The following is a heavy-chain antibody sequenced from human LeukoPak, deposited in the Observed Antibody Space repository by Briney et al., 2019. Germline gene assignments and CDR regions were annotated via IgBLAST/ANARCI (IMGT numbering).Heavy chain of an antibody. Sequence: ASVKVSCKASGYSFTSYDLNWVRQATGQGLEWMGWINTNTGNPTYAQGFTGRFVFSLDTSVSTAYLQISSLKAEDTAVYYCARVVGCGGDCCSGISDYWGQGTLVTVSS. D-gene: IGHD2-21*02. CDR3: ARVVGCGGDCCSGISDY. CDR1: GYSFTSYD. J-gene: IGHJ4*02. CDR2: INTNTGNP. V-gene: IGHV7-4-1*02.